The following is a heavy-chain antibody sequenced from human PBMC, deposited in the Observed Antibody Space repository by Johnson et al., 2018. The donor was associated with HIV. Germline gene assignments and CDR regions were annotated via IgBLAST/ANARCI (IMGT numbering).Heavy chain of an antibody. J-gene: IGHJ3*02. Sequence: QVQLVESGGGVVQPGRSLRLSCAASGFTFNTYAMNWVRQAPGKGLEWVALISYDGPNKYYADSVKGRFTISRDNSKNTLYLEMNSLRTEDTALYYCARQTLRAFEIWGQGAMVTVAS. V-gene: IGHV3-30-3*01. CDR1: GFTFNTYA. CDR3: ARQTLRAFEI. CDR2: ISYDGPNK.